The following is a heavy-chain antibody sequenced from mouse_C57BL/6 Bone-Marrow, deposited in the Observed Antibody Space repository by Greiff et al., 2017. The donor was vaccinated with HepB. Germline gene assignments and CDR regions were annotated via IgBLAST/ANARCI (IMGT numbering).Heavy chain of an antibody. CDR2: ISDGGSYT. CDR3: ARTGMIPLYYYAMDY. Sequence: EVMLVESGGGLVKPGGSLKLSCAASGFTFSSYAMSWVRQTPEKRLEWVATISDGGSYTYYPDNVKGRFTISRDNAKNNLYLQMSHLKSEDTAMYYCARTGMIPLYYYAMDYWGQGTSVTVSS. CDR1: GFTFSSYA. D-gene: IGHD4-1*01. J-gene: IGHJ4*01. V-gene: IGHV5-4*03.